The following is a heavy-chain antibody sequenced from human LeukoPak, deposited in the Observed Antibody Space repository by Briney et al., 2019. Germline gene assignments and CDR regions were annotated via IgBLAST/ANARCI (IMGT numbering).Heavy chain of an antibody. Sequence: GRSLRLSCAASGFTFSSYAMHWVRQAPGKGLEWVAVISYDGSNKYYADSVKGRFTISRDNSKNTLYLQMNSLRAEDTAVYYCAKVRWGSDNALDSWGQGTLVTGSS. CDR2: ISYDGSNK. CDR1: GFTFSSYA. D-gene: IGHD3-16*01. CDR3: AKVRWGSDNALDS. J-gene: IGHJ4*02. V-gene: IGHV3-30*04.